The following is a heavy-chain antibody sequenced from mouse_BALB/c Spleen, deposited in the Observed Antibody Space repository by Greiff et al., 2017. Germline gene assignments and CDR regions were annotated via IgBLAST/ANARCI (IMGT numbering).Heavy chain of an antibody. CDR2: IDPANGNT. CDR1: GFNIKDTY. V-gene: IGHV14-3*02. J-gene: IGHJ2*01. CDR3: ARGQNYYGSSYFDY. D-gene: IGHD1-1*01. Sequence: EVQLVESGAELVKPGASVKLSCTASGFNIKDTYMHWVKQRPEQGLEWIGRIDPANGNTKYDPKFQGKATITADTSSNTAYLQLSSLTSEDTAVYYCARGQNYYGSSYFDYWGQGTTLTVSS.